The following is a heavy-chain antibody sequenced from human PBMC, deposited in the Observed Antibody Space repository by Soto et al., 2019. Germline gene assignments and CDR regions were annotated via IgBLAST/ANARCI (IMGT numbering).Heavy chain of an antibody. CDR3: ARAHRWEISVPSFCDS. Sequence: QVQLQESGPGLVKPSETLSLTCTVSGGSISTYYWSWIRQPPGKGLEWIGYVYYRGTTDYNPSLNTRATISVDTSRNQTSLKLNCVTTADTAAYSCARAHRWEISVPSFCDSWGQGTLVTVSS. J-gene: IGHJ4*02. CDR2: VYYRGTT. V-gene: IGHV4-59*01. CDR1: GGSISTYY. D-gene: IGHD1-26*01.